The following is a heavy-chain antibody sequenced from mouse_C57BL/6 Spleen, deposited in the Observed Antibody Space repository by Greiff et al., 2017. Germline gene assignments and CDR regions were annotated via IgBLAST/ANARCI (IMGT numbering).Heavy chain of an antibody. CDR1: GFSFNTYA. D-gene: IGHD2-1*01. CDR2: IRSKSNNYAT. CDR3: VRSYYGNFLDY. V-gene: IGHV10-1*01. Sequence: EVQVVESGGGLVQPKGSLKLSCAASGFSFNTYAMNWVRQAPGKGLEWVARIRSKSNNYATYYADSVKDRFTISRDDSESMLYLQMNNLKTEDTAMYYCVRSYYGNFLDYWGQGTTLTVSS. J-gene: IGHJ2*01.